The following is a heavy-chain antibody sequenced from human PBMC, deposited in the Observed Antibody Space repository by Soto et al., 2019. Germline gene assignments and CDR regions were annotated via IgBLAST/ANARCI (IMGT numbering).Heavy chain of an antibody. V-gene: IGHV1-69*13. CDR3: ARQDYYDSSGYYFFDY. Sequence: ASVKVSCKASGGTFSSYAISWVRQAPGQGLEWMGGIIPIFGTANYAQKFQGRVTITADESTSTAYMELSSLRSEDTAVYYCARQDYYDSSGYYFFDYWDQGTLVTVSS. CDR1: GGTFSSYA. D-gene: IGHD3-22*01. J-gene: IGHJ4*02. CDR2: IIPIFGTA.